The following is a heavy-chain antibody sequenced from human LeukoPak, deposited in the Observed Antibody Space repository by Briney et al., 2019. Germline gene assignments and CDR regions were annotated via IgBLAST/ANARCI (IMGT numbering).Heavy chain of an antibody. J-gene: IGHJ4*02. CDR1: GGSISSYY. CDR2: IYYSGST. D-gene: IGHD3-22*01. Sequence: SETLSLTCTVSGGSISSYYWSWIRQPPGKGLEWLGYIYYSGSTNYNPSLKSRVTISVDTSKNQFSLKLSSVTAADTAVYYCASYSYYYDSSGYFDYWGQGTLVTVSS. V-gene: IGHV4-59*01. CDR3: ASYSYYYDSSGYFDY.